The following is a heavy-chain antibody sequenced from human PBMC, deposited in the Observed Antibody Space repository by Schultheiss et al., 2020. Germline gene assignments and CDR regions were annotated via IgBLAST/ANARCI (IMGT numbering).Heavy chain of an antibody. V-gene: IGHV3-30*03. J-gene: IGHJ4*02. Sequence: GESLKISCEASGFPFSGYSMNWVRQAASKGLEWVAVISYDGSNKYYADSVKGRFTISRDNSKNSLYLQMNSLRAEDTAVYYCARPGITMIGFDYWGQGTLVTVSS. D-gene: IGHD3-22*01. CDR2: ISYDGSNK. CDR1: GFPFSGYS. CDR3: ARPGITMIGFDY.